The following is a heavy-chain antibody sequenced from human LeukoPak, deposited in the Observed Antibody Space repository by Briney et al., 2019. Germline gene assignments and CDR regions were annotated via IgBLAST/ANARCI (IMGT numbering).Heavy chain of an antibody. CDR2: IYYSGST. CDR3: ASLKNVDFFDY. Sequence: MPSETLSLTCTVSGGSFSSSSYYWGWIRQPPGKGLEWIGSIYYSGSTYYNPSLKSRVTISVDTSKNQFSLKLSSVTATDTAVYYCASLKNVDFFDYWGQGTLVTVSS. J-gene: IGHJ4*02. D-gene: IGHD1-1*01. CDR1: GGSFSSSSYY. V-gene: IGHV4-39*01.